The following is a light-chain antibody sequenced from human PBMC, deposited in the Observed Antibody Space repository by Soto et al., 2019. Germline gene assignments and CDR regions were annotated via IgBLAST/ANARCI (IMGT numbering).Light chain of an antibody. CDR2: EVS. J-gene: IGLJ2*01. V-gene: IGLV2-14*01. Sequence: QSALTQPASVSGSPGQSITISCTGTSSVVGGYNYVSWYQQHPGKAPKLMIYEVSNRPSGVSNRFSGSKSGNTASLTISGLQAEDEADYYCSSYTSSSTYVVFGGGTKLTVL. CDR1: SSVVGGYNY. CDR3: SSYTSSSTYVV.